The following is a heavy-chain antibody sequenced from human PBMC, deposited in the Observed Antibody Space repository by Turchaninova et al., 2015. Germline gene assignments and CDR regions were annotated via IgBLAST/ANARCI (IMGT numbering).Heavy chain of an antibody. Sequence: QVQLVQSGAEVKKPGASVKVSCKAFGYSFTSYGIIWVRQAPGTGREWMGWIRDHKATTNYAEKFRGRVTIATDTSASTAYMELRSLESDDTAVYFCARGTTVTIDPLYYYMDVWGKGTTVTVSS. J-gene: IGHJ6*03. CDR3: ARGTTVTIDPLYYYMDV. CDR2: IRDHKATT. CDR1: GYSFTSYG. D-gene: IGHD4-11*01. V-gene: IGHV1-18*01.